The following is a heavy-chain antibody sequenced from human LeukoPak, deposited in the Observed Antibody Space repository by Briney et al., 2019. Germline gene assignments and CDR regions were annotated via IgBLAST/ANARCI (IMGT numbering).Heavy chain of an antibody. CDR3: ARGSSSIL. CDR1: GGSISRNY. V-gene: IGHV4-59*13. Sequence: PSGTLSLTCTVSGGSISRNYWNWIRQPPGKGLEWLGNIYYSETTNYNPSLKSRVSISVDTSKNLLSLKLSSVTAADTAVYYCARGSSSILWGRGTLVTV. J-gene: IGHJ2*01. CDR2: IYYSETT.